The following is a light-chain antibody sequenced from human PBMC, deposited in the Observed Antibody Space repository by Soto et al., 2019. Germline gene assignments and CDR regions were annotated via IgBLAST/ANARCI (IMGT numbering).Light chain of an antibody. CDR1: GIALVNYNL. CDR2: EST. J-gene: IGLJ3*02. Sequence: QSALTQPASVSGSPGQSITISCTGTGIALVNYNLVYWYQQPPGQAPRLVIYESTKRPSGVSDRFSGSKSGNTASLSISGLQAGDEADYYCCSCVSGSPFDVLFGGGTKLTVL. CDR3: CSCVSGSPFDVL. V-gene: IGLV2-23*01.